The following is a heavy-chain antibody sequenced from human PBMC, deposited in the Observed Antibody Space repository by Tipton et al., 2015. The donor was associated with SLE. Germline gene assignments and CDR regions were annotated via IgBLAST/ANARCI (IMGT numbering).Heavy chain of an antibody. CDR1: GGSISSSSYY. CDR2: IYYSGST. Sequence: TLSLTCTVSGGSISSSSYYWGWIRQPPGKGLEWIGSIYYSGSTYYNPSLKSRVTISVDTSKNQFSLKLSSVTAADTAVYYCARDRDYYDCSGYPRRAYDIYGQGTMGNVTS. V-gene: IGHV4-39*07. D-gene: IGHD3-22*01. J-gene: IGHJ3*02. CDR3: ARDRDYYDCSGYPRRAYDI.